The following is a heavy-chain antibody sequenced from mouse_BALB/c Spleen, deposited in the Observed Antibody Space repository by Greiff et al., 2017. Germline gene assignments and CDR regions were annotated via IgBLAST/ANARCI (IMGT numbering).Heavy chain of an antibody. CDR1: GYTFTDYA. Sequence: QVQLKQSGPELVRPGVSVKISCKGSGYTFTDYAMHWVKQSHAKSLEWIGVISTYYGNTNYNQKFKGKATMTVDKSSSTAYMELARLTSEDSAIYYCARGITTVERLYYAMDYWGQGTSVTVSS. D-gene: IGHD1-1*01. V-gene: IGHV1-67*01. J-gene: IGHJ4*01. CDR2: ISTYYGNT. CDR3: ARGITTVERLYYAMDY.